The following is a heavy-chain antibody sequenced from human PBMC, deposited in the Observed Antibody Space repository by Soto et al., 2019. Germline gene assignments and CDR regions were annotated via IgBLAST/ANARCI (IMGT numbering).Heavy chain of an antibody. V-gene: IGHV3-21*01. CDR1: GFTFSSYS. Sequence: PGWSLRLSCAASGFTFSSYSMNWVRQAPGKGLEWVSSISSSSSYIYYADSVKGRFTISRDNAKNSLYLQMNSLRAEDTAVYYCARAVESEDWFDPWGQGTLVTVSS. CDR3: ARAVESEDWFDP. CDR2: ISSSSSYI. J-gene: IGHJ5*02.